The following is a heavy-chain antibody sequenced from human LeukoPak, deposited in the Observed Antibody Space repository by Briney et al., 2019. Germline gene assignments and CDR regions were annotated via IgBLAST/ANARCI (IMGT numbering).Heavy chain of an antibody. V-gene: IGHV4-59*01. CDR3: ARLYFRGDYYYYYYGMDV. CDR2: IYYSGST. J-gene: IGHJ6*02. Sequence: SETLSLTCTVSGDSISSYYWSWIRQPPGKGLEWIGYIYYSGSTNYNPSLKSRVTISVDTSKNQFSLKLSSVTAADTAVYYCARLYFRGDYYYYYYGMDVWGQGTTVTVSS. CDR1: GDSISSYY. D-gene: IGHD2-21*02.